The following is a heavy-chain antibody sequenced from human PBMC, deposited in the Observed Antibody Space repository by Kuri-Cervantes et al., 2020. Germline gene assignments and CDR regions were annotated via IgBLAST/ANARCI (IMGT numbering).Heavy chain of an antibody. CDR1: GYTFTSYC. CDR3: ARIPRFPMIVVVSPFDY. J-gene: IGHJ4*02. CDR2: ISAYNGNT. D-gene: IGHD3-22*01. Sequence: ASALVTCNAPGYTFTSYCSSCVRHAPGPGLEWMGWISAYNGNTNYAQKPQGRVTMTTDTSTSTAYMGLRSLRTDDTAVYYCARIPRFPMIVVVSPFDYWGQGTLVTVSS. V-gene: IGHV1-18*01.